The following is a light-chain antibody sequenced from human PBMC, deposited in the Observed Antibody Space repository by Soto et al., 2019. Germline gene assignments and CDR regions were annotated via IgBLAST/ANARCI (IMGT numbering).Light chain of an antibody. CDR1: QSIRSW. V-gene: IGKV1-5*01. CDR2: GAS. J-gene: IGKJ1*01. Sequence: DTQMTQPPSTLSATAGDRVTITCRASQSIRSWLASYQHKPGKAPKLLIYGASNFDSEVPSRFSGSGSGTEFSLTISYLHPHDCATYYCQLYEKYWTFGLGTRVEIK. CDR3: QLYEKYWT.